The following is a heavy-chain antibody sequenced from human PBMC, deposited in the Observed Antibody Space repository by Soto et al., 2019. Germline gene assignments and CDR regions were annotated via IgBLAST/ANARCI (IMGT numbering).Heavy chain of an antibody. J-gene: IGHJ4*02. CDR3: AKDHKTSYGSGSLPTSFDY. CDR2: ISGSGGST. Sequence: GGSLRLSCAASGFTFSSYAISWVRQAPGKGLEWVSAISGSGGSTYYADSVKGRFTISRDNSKNTLYLQMNSLRAEDTAVYYCAKDHKTSYGSGSLPTSFDYWGQGTLVTVSS. V-gene: IGHV3-23*01. D-gene: IGHD3-10*01. CDR1: GFTFSSYA.